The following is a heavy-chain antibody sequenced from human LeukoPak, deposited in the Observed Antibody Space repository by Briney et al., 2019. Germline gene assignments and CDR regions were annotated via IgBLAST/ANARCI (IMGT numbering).Heavy chain of an antibody. CDR3: AREVWSRDIGSLFDY. V-gene: IGHV1-18*04. CDR2: ISAQTGER. J-gene: IGHJ4*02. D-gene: IGHD1-26*01. Sequence: ASVKVSCKHTGYTFKTSGITWVRQAPGQGLEWMGWISAQTGERHYAEKLQGRVTMTTDTSRSTGYMELKSLTSDDTAVYYCAREVWSRDIGSLFDYWGQGTLVIVSS. CDR1: GYTFKTSG.